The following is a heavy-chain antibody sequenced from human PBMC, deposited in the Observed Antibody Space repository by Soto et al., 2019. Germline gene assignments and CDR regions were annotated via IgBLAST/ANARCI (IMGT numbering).Heavy chain of an antibody. CDR1: GFTVSSSQ. Sequence: GSLRLSCAASGFTVSSSQMTWVRQAPGKALEWVSVIFIGGTTQYAVSVKGRFTISRDYSKNTVYLQMNSLRAEDTAVYYCARLGPYASGTYSFRHNRFDPWDQGTLVTVSS. D-gene: IGHD3-10*01. V-gene: IGHV3-53*01. CDR3: ARLGPYASGTYSFRHNRFDP. J-gene: IGHJ5*02. CDR2: IFIGGTT.